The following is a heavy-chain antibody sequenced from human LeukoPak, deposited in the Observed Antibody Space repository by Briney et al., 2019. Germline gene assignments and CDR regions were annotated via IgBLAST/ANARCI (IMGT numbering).Heavy chain of an antibody. Sequence: PSETLSLTCTVSGGSISSSSYYWGWIRQPPGKGLEWIGSIYYSGSTYYNPSLKSRVTISVDTSKNQFSLKLSSVTAADTAVYYCARARADWFDPWGQGTLVTVSS. CDR1: GGSISSSSYY. V-gene: IGHV4-39*07. CDR2: IYYSGST. J-gene: IGHJ5*02. CDR3: ARARADWFDP.